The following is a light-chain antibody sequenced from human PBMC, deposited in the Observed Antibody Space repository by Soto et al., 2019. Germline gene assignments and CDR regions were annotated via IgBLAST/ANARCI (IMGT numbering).Light chain of an antibody. CDR2: WAS. Sequence: DIVMTQSPESLAVSLGERATIKCNSSQSVLYSSNSKNYLAWHQQKPGQPPKMLLYWASTRKSGVPDRFSGSGSGTDVTLTLSSLQAEDVAVDYCQQRYTTPWTFGQGTRVELK. CDR1: QSVLYSSNSKNY. V-gene: IGKV4-1*01. CDR3: QQRYTTPWT. J-gene: IGKJ1*01.